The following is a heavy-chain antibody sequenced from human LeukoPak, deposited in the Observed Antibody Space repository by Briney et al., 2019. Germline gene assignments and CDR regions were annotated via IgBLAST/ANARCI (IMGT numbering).Heavy chain of an antibody. V-gene: IGHV3-64*02. CDR2: IVSNGGNT. Sequence: GGSLRLSCAASGLTFSSHAMHWVRQAPGKGLEYVSAIVSNGGNTYYADSVRGRFTISRDHSNDTVYLQMGSLRPEDTAVYYCARGGYYAASDIWGQGALVTVSS. J-gene: IGHJ4*02. CDR1: GLTFSSHA. CDR3: ARGGYYAASDI. D-gene: IGHD3-3*01.